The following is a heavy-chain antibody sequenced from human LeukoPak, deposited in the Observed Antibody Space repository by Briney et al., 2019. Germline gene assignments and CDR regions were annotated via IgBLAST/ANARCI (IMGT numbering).Heavy chain of an antibody. CDR3: ARDNTYYYDSSGHAFDI. J-gene: IGHJ3*02. V-gene: IGHV1-69*01. CDR1: GGTFSSYA. D-gene: IGHD3-22*01. Sequence: SVKVSCKASGGTFSSYAISWVRQAPGQGLEWMGGIIPIFGTANYAQKFQGRVTITADESTSTAYMELSSLRSEDTAVYYCARDNTYYYDSSGHAFDIWGQGTMVTVSS. CDR2: IIPIFGTA.